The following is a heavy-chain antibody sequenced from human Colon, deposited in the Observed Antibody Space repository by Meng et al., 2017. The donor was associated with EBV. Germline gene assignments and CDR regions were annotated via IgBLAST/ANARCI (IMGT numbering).Heavy chain of an antibody. CDR2: IDHRGNT. J-gene: IGHJ5*02. Sequence: VKLQQAGAGLLKPSETLSRSCDGYGGSFRDYYWTGIRHPPGKGLEWIGEIDHRGNTKYNPSLKSRVTISLDTSKKQFSLKVSSVTAADSAVYYCARRGPSGNFSPWSQGALVTVSS. V-gene: IGHV4-34*01. D-gene: IGHD3-10*01. CDR3: ARRGPSGNFSP. CDR1: GGSFRDYY.